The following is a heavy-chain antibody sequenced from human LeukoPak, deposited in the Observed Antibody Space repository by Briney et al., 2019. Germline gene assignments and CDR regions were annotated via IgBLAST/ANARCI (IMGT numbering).Heavy chain of an antibody. Sequence: GGSLRLSCAASGFTVSSNYMSWVRQAPGKGLEWVGFIRSKAYGGTTEYAASVKGRFTISRDDSKSIAYLQMNSLKTEDTAVYYCTKRFSGSYYDYWGQGTPVTVSS. D-gene: IGHD1-26*01. CDR2: IRSKAYGGTT. CDR1: GFTVSSNY. J-gene: IGHJ4*02. CDR3: TKRFSGSYYDY. V-gene: IGHV3-49*04.